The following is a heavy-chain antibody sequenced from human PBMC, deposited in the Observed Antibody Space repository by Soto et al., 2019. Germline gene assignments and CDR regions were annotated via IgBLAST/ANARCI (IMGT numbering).Heavy chain of an antibody. D-gene: IGHD3-3*01. Sequence: SVKVSCKASGGTFSSYAISWVRQAPGQGLEWMGGIIPIFGTANYAQKFQGRVTITADESTSTAYMELSSLRSEDTAVYYCARAYSYYDFWSGAPSGYYYYGMDVWGQGTTVTVSS. CDR2: IIPIFGTA. CDR1: GGTFSSYA. J-gene: IGHJ6*02. V-gene: IGHV1-69*13. CDR3: ARAYSYYDFWSGAPSGYYYYGMDV.